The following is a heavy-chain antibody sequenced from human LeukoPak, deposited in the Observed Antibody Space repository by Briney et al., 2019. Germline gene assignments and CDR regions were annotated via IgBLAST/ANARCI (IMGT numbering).Heavy chain of an antibody. D-gene: IGHD4-17*01. V-gene: IGHV1-69*05. J-gene: IGHJ4*02. CDR3: ARVTYDYGDQGGY. CDR1: GGTFSSYA. CDR2: IIPIFGTA. Sequence: ASVKVSCKASGGTFSSYAISWVRQAPGQGLEWMGGIIPIFGTANYAQKFQGRVTITTDESTSTAYMELSRLRPEDTAVYYCARVTYDYGDQGGYWGQGTLVTVSS.